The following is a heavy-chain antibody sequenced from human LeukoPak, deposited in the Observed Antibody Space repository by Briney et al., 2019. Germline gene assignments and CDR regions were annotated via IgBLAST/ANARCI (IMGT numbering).Heavy chain of an antibody. CDR2: TPYDGSET. CDR3: ARTTVTAYYYYYMDV. CDR1: EFIFSSYG. Sequence: PGGSLRLSCVASEFIFSSYGMHWVRQAPGKGLEWVAVTPYDGSETDSAESVKGRFTVSRDNSKNTLYLQMNSLRAEDTAVYYCARTTVTAYYYYYMDVWGKGTTVTVSS. J-gene: IGHJ6*03. V-gene: IGHV3-30*03. D-gene: IGHD4-17*01.